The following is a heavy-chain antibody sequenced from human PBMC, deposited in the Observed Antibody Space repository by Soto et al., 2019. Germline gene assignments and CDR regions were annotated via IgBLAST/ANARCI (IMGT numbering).Heavy chain of an antibody. J-gene: IGHJ5*02. CDR2: ISYDGSNK. CDR3: ARGRYYGSGSYNWFDP. Sequence: PGGSLRLSCAASGFTFSSYAMHWVRQAPGKGLEWVAVISYDGSNKYYADSVKGRFTISRDNSKNTLYLQMNSLRAEDTAVYYCARGRYYGSGSYNWFDPWGQGTLVTVSS. V-gene: IGHV3-30-3*01. D-gene: IGHD3-10*01. CDR1: GFTFSSYA.